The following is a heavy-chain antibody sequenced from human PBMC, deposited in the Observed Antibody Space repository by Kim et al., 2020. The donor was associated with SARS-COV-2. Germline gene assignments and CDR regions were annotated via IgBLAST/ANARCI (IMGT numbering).Heavy chain of an antibody. CDR1: GGSFSGYY. Sequence: SETLSLTCAVYGGSFSGYYWSWIRQPPGKGLEWIGEINHSGSTNYNPSLKSRVTISVDTSKNQFSLKLSSVTAADTAVYYCAREQLWFGRRWFDPWGQGTLVTVSS. D-gene: IGHD5-18*01. J-gene: IGHJ5*02. V-gene: IGHV4-34*01. CDR2: INHSGST. CDR3: AREQLWFGRRWFDP.